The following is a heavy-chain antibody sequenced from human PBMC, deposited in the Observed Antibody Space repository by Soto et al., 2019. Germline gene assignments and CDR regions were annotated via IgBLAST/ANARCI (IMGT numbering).Heavy chain of an antibody. Sequence: EVQLVESGGGLVQTGVSLRISCVASGFTVSTNYVSWVRQAPGKGLEWVSIIYDGGSTYYADSVKGRFTISRDNSKNTVYLQMNSLRGVDTAVYYCARGDGDYGRRLDPWGQGTLVTVSS. CDR2: IYDGGST. V-gene: IGHV3-66*01. J-gene: IGHJ5*02. CDR1: GFTVSTNY. CDR3: ARGDGDYGRRLDP. D-gene: IGHD4-17*01.